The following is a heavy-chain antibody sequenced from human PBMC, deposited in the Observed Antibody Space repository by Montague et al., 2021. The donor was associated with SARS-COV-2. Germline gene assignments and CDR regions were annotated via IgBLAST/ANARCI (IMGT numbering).Heavy chain of an antibody. Sequence: SETLSLTCTVSGGSISSSSYYWGWICQPPGKGLEWIGSIYYSGSTYYNPSLKSRVTISVDTSKNQFSLKLSSVTAADTAVYYCARQEPIVVVVAAARGWFDPWGQGTLVTVSS. V-gene: IGHV4-39*01. D-gene: IGHD2-15*01. J-gene: IGHJ5*02. CDR1: GGSISSSSYY. CDR2: IYYSGST. CDR3: ARQEPIVVVVAAARGWFDP.